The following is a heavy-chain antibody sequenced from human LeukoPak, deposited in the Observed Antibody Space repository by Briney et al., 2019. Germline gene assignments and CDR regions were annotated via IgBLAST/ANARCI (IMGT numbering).Heavy chain of an antibody. J-gene: IGHJ4*02. V-gene: IGHV3-30*04. D-gene: IGHD1-26*01. Sequence: PGGSLRLSCAASGFTFSSYAMHWVRQAPGKGLEWVAVISYDGSNKYYADSVKGRFTISRDNSKNTLYLQMNSLRAEDTAVYYCAITPGSYQPFDYWGQGTLVTVSS. CDR2: ISYDGSNK. CDR1: GFTFSSYA. CDR3: AITPGSYQPFDY.